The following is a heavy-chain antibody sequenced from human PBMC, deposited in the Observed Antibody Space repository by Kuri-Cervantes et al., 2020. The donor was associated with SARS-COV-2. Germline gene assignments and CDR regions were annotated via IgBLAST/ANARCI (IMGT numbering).Heavy chain of an antibody. CDR3: ARVASDCSSTSCSDY. CDR2: IIPIFGTA. V-gene: IGHV1-69*05. D-gene: IGHD2-2*01. J-gene: IGHJ4*02. CDR1: GGTLSSYA. Sequence: SVKVSCKASGGTLSSYAISWVRQAPGQGLEWMGGIIPIFGTANYAQKFQGRVTITTDESTSTAYMELSSLRSEDTAVYYCARVASDCSSTSCSDYWGQGTLVTVSS.